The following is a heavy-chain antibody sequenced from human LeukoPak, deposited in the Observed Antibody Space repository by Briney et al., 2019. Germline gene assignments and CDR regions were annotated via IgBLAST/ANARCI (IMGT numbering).Heavy chain of an antibody. CDR3: AREGPGYYDSSGYSNAFDI. V-gene: IGHV3-74*01. D-gene: IGHD3-22*01. J-gene: IGHJ3*02. CDR1: GFTFSSYW. CDR2: INSDGSST. Sequence: GGSLRLSCAASGFTFSSYWMHWVRQAPGKGLVWVSRINSDGSSTSYADSVKGRFTISRDNAKNTLYLQMNSLRAEDTAVYYCAREGPGYYDSSGYSNAFDIWGQGTMVTVSS.